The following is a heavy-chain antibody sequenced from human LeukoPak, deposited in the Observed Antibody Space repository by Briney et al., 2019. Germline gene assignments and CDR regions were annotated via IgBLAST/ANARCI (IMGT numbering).Heavy chain of an antibody. D-gene: IGHD1-26*01. CDR1: GHIFTDYR. CDR3: ATEDSRSGSYYDP. Sequence: ASVKVSCKASGHIFTDYRLHWVRQAPGQGLEWMGRINPKSGDTNYAQKFQGRVTMTSDTSITTAYMELRRLKSDDTAFYFCATEDSRSGSYYDPWGQGTLVTVSS. V-gene: IGHV1-2*06. CDR2: INPKSGDT. J-gene: IGHJ5*02.